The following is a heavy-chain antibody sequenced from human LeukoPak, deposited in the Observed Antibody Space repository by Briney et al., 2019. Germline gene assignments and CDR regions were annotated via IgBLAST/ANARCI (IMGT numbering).Heavy chain of an antibody. CDR2: ISYDGSNK. D-gene: IGHD5-12*01. Sequence: GGSLRLSCAASGFTFSSYAMHWVRQAPGKGLEWVAVISYDGSNKYYADSVKGRFTISRDNSKNTLCLQMNSLRAEDTAVYYCARDRGRYSGYDWDADYWGQGTLVTVSS. CDR1: GFTFSSYA. CDR3: ARDRGRYSGYDWDADY. V-gene: IGHV3-30*04. J-gene: IGHJ4*02.